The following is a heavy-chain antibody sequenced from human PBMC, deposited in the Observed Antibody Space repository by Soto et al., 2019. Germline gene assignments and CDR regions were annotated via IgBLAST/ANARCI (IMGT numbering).Heavy chain of an antibody. CDR3: ARDRSYYYYMDV. J-gene: IGHJ6*03. CDR2: IWYDGSNK. Sequence: GGSLRLSCAASGFTFSSYGMHWVRQAPGKGLEWVAVIWYDGSNKYYADSVKGRFTISRDNSKNTLYLQMNSLRAEDTAVYYCARDRSYYYYMDVWGKGTTVTVSS. CDR1: GFTFSSYG. V-gene: IGHV3-33*01.